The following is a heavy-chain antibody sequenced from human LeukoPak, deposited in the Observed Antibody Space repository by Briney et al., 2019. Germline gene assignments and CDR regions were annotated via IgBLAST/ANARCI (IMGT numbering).Heavy chain of an antibody. J-gene: IGHJ4*02. V-gene: IGHV3-30*18. CDR1: GFTFSSYG. CDR3: AKDRLSGYYDSSDFNDY. CDR2: ISYDGSNK. D-gene: IGHD3-22*01. Sequence: GGSLRLSCAASGFTFSSYGMHWVRQAPGKGLEWVAVISYDGSNKYYADSVKGRFTISRDNSKNTLYLQMNSLRAEDTAVYYCAKDRLSGYYDSSDFNDYWGQGTLVTVSS.